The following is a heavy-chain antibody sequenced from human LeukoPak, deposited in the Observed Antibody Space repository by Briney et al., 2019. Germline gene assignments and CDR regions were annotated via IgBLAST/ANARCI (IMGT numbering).Heavy chain of an antibody. CDR3: AKDSQYYYDSSGYYYQYFDY. Sequence: GGSLRLSCAASGFTFSSYAMHWVRQAPGKGLEYVSAISSNGGSTYYANSVKGRFTISRDNSKNTLYLQMNSLRAEDTAVYYCAKDSQYYYDSSGYYYQYFDYWGQGTLVTVSS. J-gene: IGHJ4*02. D-gene: IGHD3-22*01. V-gene: IGHV3-64*01. CDR1: GFTFSSYA. CDR2: ISSNGGST.